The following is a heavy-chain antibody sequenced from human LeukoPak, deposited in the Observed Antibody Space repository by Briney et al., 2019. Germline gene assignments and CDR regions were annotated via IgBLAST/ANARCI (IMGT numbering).Heavy chain of an antibody. CDR3: ARDHVDYMGSHYSDY. CDR2: IYSGGST. V-gene: IGHV3-53*01. Sequence: GGSLRLTCAASGFTVSSNYMSWVRQAPGKGLEWVSVIYSGGSTYYADSVKGRFTISRDNSKNTLYLQMNSLRAEDTAVYYCARDHVDYMGSHYSDYWGQGTLVTVSS. J-gene: IGHJ4*02. CDR1: GFTVSSNY. D-gene: IGHD4-11*01.